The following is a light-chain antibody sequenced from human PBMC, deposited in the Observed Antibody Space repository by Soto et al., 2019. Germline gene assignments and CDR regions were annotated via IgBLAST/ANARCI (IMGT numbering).Light chain of an antibody. CDR3: TSYTSSITYV. CDR1: SSDVGGHNY. CDR2: EVS. J-gene: IGLJ1*01. V-gene: IGLV2-14*01. Sequence: QSVLTQPASVSGSPGQSITISCTGTSSDVGGHNYVSWYQQHPGKAPKLMIYEVSNRPSGVSNRFSGSKSGNTASLTISGLQAEDEADYYCTSYTSSITYVFGTGTKVTVL.